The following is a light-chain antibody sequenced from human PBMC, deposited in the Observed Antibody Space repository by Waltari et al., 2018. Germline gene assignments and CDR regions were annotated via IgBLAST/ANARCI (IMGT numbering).Light chain of an antibody. Sequence: DIQLTQSPSSLSASVGDRVTITCRASENVNSYLNCYQQKVGACPKLLIYRASTLESGVPSRFGGSGSGTDYTFTISILQSEDVATYFRHHGYGSPYSFGQGTKVEIK. CDR2: RAS. CDR1: ENVNSY. CDR3: HHGYGSPYS. J-gene: IGKJ2*03. V-gene: IGKV1-39*01.